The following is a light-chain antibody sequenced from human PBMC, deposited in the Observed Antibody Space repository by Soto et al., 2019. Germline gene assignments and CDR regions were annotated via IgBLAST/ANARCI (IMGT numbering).Light chain of an antibody. CDR2: DAS. CDR3: QQYGSSPRT. J-gene: IGKJ1*01. Sequence: EIVWTQSPATLALSPGERAVLSCGASETVNIGYLAWYQHNPGLAPRLLIFDASIRATGIPDRFSGGGSGTDFTLTISRLEPEDFAVYYCQQYGSSPRTFGQDNKVESK. CDR1: ETVNIGY. V-gene: IGKV3D-20*01.